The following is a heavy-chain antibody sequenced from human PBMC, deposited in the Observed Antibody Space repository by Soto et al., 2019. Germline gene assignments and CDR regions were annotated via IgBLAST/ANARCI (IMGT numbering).Heavy chain of an antibody. CDR1: GFRFSSYA. Sequence: EVQLLESGGGLVQPGGSLRLSCAASGFRFSSYAMSWVRQAPGKGLEWVSVISGNGGTTYYADSAKGRFTISRDNSESMLYLQMNSLRPEDTAIYYCAKGRGHTMFGVDTLFDYWGQGTLLTVSS. J-gene: IGHJ4*02. V-gene: IGHV3-23*01. D-gene: IGHD3-3*01. CDR2: ISGNGGTT. CDR3: AKGRGHTMFGVDTLFDY.